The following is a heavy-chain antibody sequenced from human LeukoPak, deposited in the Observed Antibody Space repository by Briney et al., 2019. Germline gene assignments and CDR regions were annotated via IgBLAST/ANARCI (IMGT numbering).Heavy chain of an antibody. CDR2: IYYSGST. CDR3: ARVVVVVAAIIFDP. CDR1: GGSISSYY. V-gene: IGHV4-59*01. D-gene: IGHD2-15*01. Sequence: SETLSLTCTVSGGSISSYYWSWIRQPPGKGLEWIGYIYYSGSTNYNPSLKSRVTISVDTSKNQFSLKLSSVTAADTAVYYCARVVVVVAAIIFDPWGRGTLVTVSS. J-gene: IGHJ5*02.